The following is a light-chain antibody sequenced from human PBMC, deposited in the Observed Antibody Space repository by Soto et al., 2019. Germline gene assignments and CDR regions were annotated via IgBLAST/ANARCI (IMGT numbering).Light chain of an antibody. J-gene: IGKJ2*03. CDR3: MQGTHWPPFS. Sequence: VVLTQSPLSLPVTLGQPASISCRSSESLVYSDGNTYLNWFQQRPGQSPRRLIYMVSIRDSGVPDRFSGSGSGTDFPLKISRVEAEDVGVYYCMQGTHWPPFSFGQGTKLEIK. CDR1: ESLVYSDGNTY. CDR2: MVS. V-gene: IGKV2-30*01.